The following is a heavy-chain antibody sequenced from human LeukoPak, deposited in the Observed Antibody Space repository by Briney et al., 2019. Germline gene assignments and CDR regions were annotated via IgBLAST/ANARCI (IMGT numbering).Heavy chain of an antibody. J-gene: IGHJ4*02. CDR1: GFTFGNFG. CDR2: IWHDGTNK. CDR3: ANQYCSSTSCYPYYFDY. D-gene: IGHD2-2*01. Sequence: GGSLRLSCAASGFTFGNFGMHWVRQAPGKGLEWVAVIWHDGTNKYYADSVKGRFTISRDNSKNTLYLQMNSLRAEDTAVYYCANQYCSSTSCYPYYFDYWGQGTLVTVSS. V-gene: IGHV3-33*06.